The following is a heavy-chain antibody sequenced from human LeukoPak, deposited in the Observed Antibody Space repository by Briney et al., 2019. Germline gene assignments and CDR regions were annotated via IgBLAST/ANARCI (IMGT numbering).Heavy chain of an antibody. CDR2: ISISSSYI. Sequence: PGGSLRLSCAASGFTFSSFWMNWVRQAPGKGLEWVSSISISSSYIYYADSVKGRFTISRDDAKNSLYLQMNSLRAEDTAVYFCARAHCSGGRCYYYYGMDVWGQGTTVTVSS. D-gene: IGHD2-15*01. V-gene: IGHV3-21*01. J-gene: IGHJ6*02. CDR3: ARAHCSGGRCYYYYGMDV. CDR1: GFTFSSFW.